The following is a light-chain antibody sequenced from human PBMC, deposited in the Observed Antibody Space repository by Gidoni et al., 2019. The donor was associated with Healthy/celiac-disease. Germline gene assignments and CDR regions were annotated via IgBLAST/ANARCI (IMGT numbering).Light chain of an antibody. Sequence: QSALTQPPSASGSPGQSVTISCTGTSSDVGGYNYVSWYQPHPGKAPKLMIYEVSKRPSGVPDRFSGSKSGNTASLTVSGLQAEDEADYYCSSYAGSTPVVFGGGTKLTVL. CDR1: SSDVGGYNY. CDR2: EVS. CDR3: SSYAGSTPVV. V-gene: IGLV2-8*01. J-gene: IGLJ2*01.